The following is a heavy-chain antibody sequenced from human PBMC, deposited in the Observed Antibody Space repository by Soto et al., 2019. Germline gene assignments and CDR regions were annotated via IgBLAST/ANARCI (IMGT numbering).Heavy chain of an antibody. Sequence: PGESLKISCKGSGYSFTSYWIGWVRQMPGKGLEWMGIIYPGDSDTRYSPSFQGQVTISADKSISTAYLQWSSLKASDSAMYYWVSAPVADKTRGVCDGMDVWGQGTTVTVS. J-gene: IGHJ6*02. CDR1: GYSFTSYW. V-gene: IGHV5-51*01. D-gene: IGHD2-8*01. CDR3: VSAPVADKTRGVCDGMDV. CDR2: IYPGDSDT.